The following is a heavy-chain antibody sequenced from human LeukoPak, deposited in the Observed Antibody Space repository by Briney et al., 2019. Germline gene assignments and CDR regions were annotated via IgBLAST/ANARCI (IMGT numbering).Heavy chain of an antibody. V-gene: IGHV3-30*02. CDR1: GFTFSSYG. CDR3: AKDRPEAYFDY. CDR2: IRSDGSTK. Sequence: PGGSLRLSCAASGFTFSSYGMHWVRQAPGKGLEWVAFIRSDGSTKYYADSVKGRFTISRDNSKNTLYLQMSSPRAEDTALYYCAKDRPEAYFDYWGQGTLVTVSS. D-gene: IGHD1-14*01. J-gene: IGHJ4*02.